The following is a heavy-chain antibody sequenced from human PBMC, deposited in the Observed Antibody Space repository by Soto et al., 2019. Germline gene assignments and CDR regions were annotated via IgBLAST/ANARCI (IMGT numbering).Heavy chain of an antibody. D-gene: IGHD2-15*01. CDR2: ILYSGTT. Sequence: SETLSLTCTVSGGSISSGDYYWSWIRQPPGKGLEWIGYILYSGTTNYNPSLESRLTISVDTSKNQFSLKLTSVTAADTAVYYYAREEVGYCSGGRCYYYVMDVWGQGTTVTVSS. J-gene: IGHJ6*02. V-gene: IGHV4-30-4*01. CDR1: GGSISSGDYY. CDR3: AREEVGYCSGGRCYYYVMDV.